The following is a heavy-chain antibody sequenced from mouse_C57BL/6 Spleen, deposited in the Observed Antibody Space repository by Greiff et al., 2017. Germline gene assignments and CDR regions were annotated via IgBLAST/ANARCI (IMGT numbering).Heavy chain of an antibody. CDR2: ISGGGGNT. CDR3: ARRSNYWFAY. J-gene: IGHJ3*01. Sequence: EVQLVESGGGLVKPGGSLKLSCAASGFTFSSYTMSWVRQTPEKRLEWVATISGGGGNTYYPDSVKGRFTISRDNAKNTLYLQMSSLRSEDTALYYCARRSNYWFAYWGQGTLVTVSA. D-gene: IGHD2-5*01. V-gene: IGHV5-9*01. CDR1: GFTFSSYT.